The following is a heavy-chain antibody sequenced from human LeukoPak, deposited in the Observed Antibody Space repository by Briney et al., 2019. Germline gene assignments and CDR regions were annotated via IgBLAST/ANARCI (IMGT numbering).Heavy chain of an antibody. CDR1: GYTFTGYY. Sequence: VASVKVSCKASGYTFTGYYINWVRKAPDKGLEWMGWINPNSGGTNYAQKFQGRVTMTRDTSISTAYMELSRLRSDDTAVYYCARTGEGEQQLEDFDYWGQGTLVTVSS. J-gene: IGHJ4*02. D-gene: IGHD6-13*01. CDR3: ARTGEGEQQLEDFDY. V-gene: IGHV1-2*02. CDR2: INPNSGGT.